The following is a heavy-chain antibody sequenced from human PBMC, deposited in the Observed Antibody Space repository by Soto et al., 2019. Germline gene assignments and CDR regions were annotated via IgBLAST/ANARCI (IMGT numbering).Heavy chain of an antibody. CDR2: INSDGSST. CDR1: GFTFSSYW. CDR3: ASQAGYCSSTSCYAGAFDI. D-gene: IGHD2-2*01. J-gene: IGHJ3*02. V-gene: IGHV3-74*01. Sequence: GGSLRLSCAASGFTFSSYWMHWVRQAPGKGLVWVSRINSDGSSTSYADSVKGRFTISRDNAKNTLYLQMNSLRAEGTAVYYCASQAGYCSSTSCYAGAFDIWGQGTMVTVSS.